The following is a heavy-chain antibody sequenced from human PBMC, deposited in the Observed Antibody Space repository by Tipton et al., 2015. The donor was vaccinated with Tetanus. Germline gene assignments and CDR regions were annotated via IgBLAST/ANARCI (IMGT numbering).Heavy chain of an antibody. CDR2: IYPDDSDS. J-gene: IGHJ2*01. CDR1: GYNFNIYW. D-gene: IGHD7-27*01. Sequence: QLVQSGAEAKKPGESLKISCTGSGYNFNIYWIAWVRQKPGKGLEWMGIIYPDDSDSTYSPSFQGQVTISADKSTSTAYLEWSSLKASDTAVFFCARRLGPYTGDQIWHFDLWGRGTLVTVSS. V-gene: IGHV5-51*01. CDR3: ARRLGPYTGDQIWHFDL.